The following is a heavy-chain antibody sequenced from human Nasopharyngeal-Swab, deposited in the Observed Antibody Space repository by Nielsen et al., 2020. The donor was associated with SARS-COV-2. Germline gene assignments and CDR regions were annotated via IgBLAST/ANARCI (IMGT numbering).Heavy chain of an antibody. CDR3: ARGGGLDIVVVPADYYYMDV. Sequence: GESLKISCAASGFTFSSYWMSWVRQAPGKGLEWVASIKQDGSEKYYVDSVKGRFTISRDNAKNSLYLQMNSLRAEDTAVYYCARGGGLDIVVVPADYYYMDVWGKGTTVTVSS. J-gene: IGHJ6*03. D-gene: IGHD2-2*01. V-gene: IGHV3-7*01. CDR1: GFTFSSYW. CDR2: IKQDGSEK.